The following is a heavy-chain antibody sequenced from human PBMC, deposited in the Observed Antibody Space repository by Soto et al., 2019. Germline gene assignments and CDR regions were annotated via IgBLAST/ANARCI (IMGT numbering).Heavy chain of an antibody. CDR3: ARIASVISLDS. V-gene: IGHV3-21*06. CDR2: ISSESTNI. D-gene: IGHD2-21*01. J-gene: IGHJ4*02. Sequence: GSLRLSCAASGFTFGRFGMTWVRQAPGKGLEWVSSISSESTNIFYAGSVKGRFTISRDNAKNTVYLQMNNLGADDTAVDYCARIASVISLDSWGQGTLVTVSS. CDR1: GFTFGRFG.